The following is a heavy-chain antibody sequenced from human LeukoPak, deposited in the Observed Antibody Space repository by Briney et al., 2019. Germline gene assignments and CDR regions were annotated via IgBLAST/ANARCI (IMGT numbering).Heavy chain of an antibody. Sequence: GGSLRLSCVASGFDFSSYAMTWVRQAPGRGLEWVSTIGAYAARTYYADSVKGRFTTSRENSKSTLSLQMNSLRAEDTAVYYCAKERGPVAGTPFDYWGQGTLVTVSS. V-gene: IGHV3-23*01. D-gene: IGHD6-19*01. CDR3: AKERGPVAGTPFDY. CDR1: GFDFSSYA. J-gene: IGHJ4*02. CDR2: IGAYAART.